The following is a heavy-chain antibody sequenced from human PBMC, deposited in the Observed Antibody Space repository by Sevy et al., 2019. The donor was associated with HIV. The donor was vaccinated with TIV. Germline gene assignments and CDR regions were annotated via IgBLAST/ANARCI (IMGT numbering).Heavy chain of an antibody. CDR1: GGSIDSNIFY. CDR2: VSYGGST. CDR3: ARQKVRSAYYYDTSGRQGKADFDS. V-gene: IGHV4-39*01. D-gene: IGHD3-22*01. J-gene: IGHJ4*02. Sequence: SETLSLTCTVSGGSIDSNIFYWGWIRQPPGKELEWIGTVSYGGSTYYNPSLRSRVTISVDASKKQFSLKLSSVTVADTAVYYCARQKVRSAYYYDTSGRQGKADFDSWGQGTLVTVSS.